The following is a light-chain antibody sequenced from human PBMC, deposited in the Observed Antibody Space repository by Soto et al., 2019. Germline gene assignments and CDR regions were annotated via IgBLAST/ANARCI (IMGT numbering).Light chain of an antibody. CDR1: SSDVGSYDL. V-gene: IGLV2-23*02. J-gene: IGLJ2*01. CDR3: CSYTSTNTLV. Sequence: QSALTQPASVSGSPGQLITISCTGTSSDVGSYDLVSWYQQRPGRAPRLMIFEVAKRPSGISTRFSGSKSGNTASLTISGLQAVDEADYFCCSYTSTNTLVFGGGTKLTVL. CDR2: EVA.